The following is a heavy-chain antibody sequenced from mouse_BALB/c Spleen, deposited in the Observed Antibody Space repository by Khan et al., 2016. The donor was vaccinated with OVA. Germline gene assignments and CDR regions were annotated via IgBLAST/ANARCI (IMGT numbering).Heavy chain of an antibody. CDR1: GFSLTSYG. D-gene: IGHD2-3*01. V-gene: IGHV2-9*02. Sequence: VQLQESGPGLVAPSQSLSITCTVSGFSLTSYGVHWVRQPPGKGLEWLGVMWAGGSTNYNSALMSRLSISKDNSKSQVFLKMNSLQTDDTAMYYCARFYDPYYAMDYWGQGTSVTVSS. CDR2: MWAGGST. CDR3: ARFYDPYYAMDY. J-gene: IGHJ4*01.